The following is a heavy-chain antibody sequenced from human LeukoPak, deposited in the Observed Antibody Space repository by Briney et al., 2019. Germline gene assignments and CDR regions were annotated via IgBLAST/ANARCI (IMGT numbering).Heavy chain of an antibody. D-gene: IGHD2-2*01. Sequence: SETLSLTCAVYGGSFSGYYWSWIRQPPGKGLEWIGEINHSGSTNYNPSLKSRVTISVDTSKNQFSLKLSSVTAADTAVYYCARRPLYQLLSFNWFDPWGQGTLVTVSS. V-gene: IGHV4-34*01. J-gene: IGHJ5*02. CDR2: INHSGST. CDR3: ARRPLYQLLSFNWFDP. CDR1: GGSFSGYY.